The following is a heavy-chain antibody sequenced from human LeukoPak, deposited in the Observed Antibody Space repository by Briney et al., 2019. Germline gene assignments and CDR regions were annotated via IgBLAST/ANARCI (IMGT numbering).Heavy chain of an antibody. J-gene: IGHJ4*02. D-gene: IGHD3-10*01. CDR2: IRYDGSNK. CDR1: GFTFSSYG. V-gene: IGHV3-30*02. CDR3: AVIWFGELALDY. Sequence: GGSLRLSCAASGFTFSSYGMHWVRQAPGKGLEWVAFIRYDGSNKYYADSVKGRVTISRDNSKNTLYLQMNSLRAEDTAVYYCAVIWFGELALDYWGQGTLVTVSS.